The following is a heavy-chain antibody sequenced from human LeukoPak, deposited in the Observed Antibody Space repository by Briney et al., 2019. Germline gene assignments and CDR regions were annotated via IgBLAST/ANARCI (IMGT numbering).Heavy chain of an antibody. J-gene: IGHJ4*02. V-gene: IGHV3-20*04. Sequence: GGPLRLSCAASGFTFDDYGMSWVRQAPGKGLEWVSGINWNGGSTGYADSVKGRFTISRDNAKNSLYLQMNSLRAEDTALYYCARGLGDIVVVPAATPDYWGQGTLVTVSS. CDR1: GFTFDDYG. CDR3: ARGLGDIVVVPAATPDY. CDR2: INWNGGST. D-gene: IGHD2-2*01.